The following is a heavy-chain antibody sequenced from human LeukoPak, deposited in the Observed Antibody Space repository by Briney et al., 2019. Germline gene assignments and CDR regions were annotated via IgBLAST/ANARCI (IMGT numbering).Heavy chain of an antibody. J-gene: IGHJ6*03. Sequence: GGSLRLSCAASGFTFSSYAMHWVRQAPGKGLEWVAVISYDGSNKYYADSVKGRFTISRDNSKNTLYLQMNSLRAEDTAVYYCARDRKQQLVRGGYMDVWGKGTTVTVSS. CDR2: ISYDGSNK. CDR3: ARDRKQQLVRGGYMDV. D-gene: IGHD6-13*01. V-gene: IGHV3-30-3*01. CDR1: GFTFSSYA.